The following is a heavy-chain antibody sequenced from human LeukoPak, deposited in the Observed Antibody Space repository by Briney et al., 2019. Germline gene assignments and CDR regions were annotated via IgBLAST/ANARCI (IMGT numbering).Heavy chain of an antibody. D-gene: IGHD3-16*02. Sequence: ASVKVSCKASGYTFTNYAMHWVRQAPGQRLEWMGWINAGNGNTKYSQKFQGRVTITRDTSASTAYMELSSLRSEDTAVYYCARPYDYVWGSYRYTLDYWGQGTLVTVSS. V-gene: IGHV1-3*01. CDR3: ARPYDYVWGSYRYTLDY. CDR2: INAGNGNT. CDR1: GYTFTNYA. J-gene: IGHJ4*02.